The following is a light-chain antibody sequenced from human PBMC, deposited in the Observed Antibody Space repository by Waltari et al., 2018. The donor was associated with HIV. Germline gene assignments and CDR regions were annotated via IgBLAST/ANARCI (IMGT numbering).Light chain of an antibody. Sequence: QSALTQPASVSGSPGQSITISCTGTSSDVGGSNHVSWYQQHPGKAPKLMIYEVSNRPSGVSNRFSGSKSGNTASLTISGLQAEDEADYYCSSYTSSSTLVVFGGGTKLTVL. CDR3: SSYTSSSTLVV. J-gene: IGLJ2*01. CDR1: SSDVGGSNH. CDR2: EVS. V-gene: IGLV2-14*01.